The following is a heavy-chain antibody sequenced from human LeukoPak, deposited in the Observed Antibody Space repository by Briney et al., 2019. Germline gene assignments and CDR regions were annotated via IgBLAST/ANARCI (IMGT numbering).Heavy chain of an antibody. CDR3: ARRSGAYDYFLHC. V-gene: IGHV5-51*01. CDR1: GYSFTNYW. J-gene: IGHJ4*02. Sequence: GESLKISCKASGYSFTNYWIAWVRQMPGKGLEWMGSIYPGDSDTRYSPSFEGQVTISVDQSVTTAYLQLSSLKASDTAMYYCARRSGAYDYFLHCWGQGTLVTVSS. CDR2: IYPGDSDT. D-gene: IGHD3-16*01.